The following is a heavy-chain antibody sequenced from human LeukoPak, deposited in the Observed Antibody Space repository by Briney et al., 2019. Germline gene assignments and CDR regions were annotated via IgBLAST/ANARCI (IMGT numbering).Heavy chain of an antibody. J-gene: IGHJ4*02. Sequence: GGSLRLSCAASGFTLSNAWMSWVRQAPGKGLEWVGRIKSKTDGRTTDYAAPVKGRFTISRDDSKNTLYLQMNSLKTEDTAVYYCTTGPYYYDSSEPFDYWGQGTLVTVSS. CDR2: IKSKTDGRTT. D-gene: IGHD3-22*01. V-gene: IGHV3-15*01. CDR3: TTGPYYYDSSEPFDY. CDR1: GFTLSNAW.